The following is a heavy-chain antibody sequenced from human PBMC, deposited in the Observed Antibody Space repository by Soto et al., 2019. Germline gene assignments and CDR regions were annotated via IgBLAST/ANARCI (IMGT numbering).Heavy chain of an antibody. Sequence: SETLSLTCTVSSGSISSTIYSWDWIRQPPGKGLEWIGSIFYSGSTYYNPSLKSRVTISVDTSKNQFSLTLTSVTAADTAVYYCARQFRGVTCHWFVPWGQGTLVTVS. D-gene: IGHD2-8*01. CDR1: SGSISSTIYS. CDR2: IFYSGST. J-gene: IGHJ5*02. CDR3: ARQFRGVTCHWFVP. V-gene: IGHV4-39*01.